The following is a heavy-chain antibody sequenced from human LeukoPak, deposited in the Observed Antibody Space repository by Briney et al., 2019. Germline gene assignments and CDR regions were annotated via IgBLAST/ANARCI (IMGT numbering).Heavy chain of an antibody. CDR3: ARSGPGGYSSSWYDY. CDR2: IYHSGSP. V-gene: IGHV4-30-2*02. J-gene: IGHJ4*02. Sequence: SETLSLTCAVSGGSISRGGYSWNWIRQPPGKGLEWIGYIYHSGSPYYNPSLKSRVTISVDTFKNQFSLKLSSVTAADTAVYYCARSGPGGYSSSWYDYWGQGTLVTVSS. CDR1: GGSISRGGYS. D-gene: IGHD6-13*01.